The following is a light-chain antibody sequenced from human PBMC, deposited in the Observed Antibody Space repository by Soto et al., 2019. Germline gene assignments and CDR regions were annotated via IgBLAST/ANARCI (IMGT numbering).Light chain of an antibody. J-gene: IGKJ2*01. V-gene: IGKV1-39*01. CDR3: QQGYSTLPYT. CDR1: QSIRTY. Sequence: DIQMTQSPSSLSASVGDRVTITCRASQSIRTYLNWYQQRPGKAPKLLIFSASSLQSGVPPRFSGSGSGTDFTLTISRLQPEDSATYYCQQGYSTLPYTFGQGTKLEI. CDR2: SAS.